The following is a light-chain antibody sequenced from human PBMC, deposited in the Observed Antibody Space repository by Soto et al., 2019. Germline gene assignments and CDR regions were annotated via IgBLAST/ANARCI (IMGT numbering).Light chain of an antibody. Sequence: DIVMTQSPLSLPVTPGEPASISCRSSQSLLHVNGYTYLDWYLQKPGQSPQLLMYLVSIRASGVPDRFSGSGSGTDFPLKISRVEAEDVGVYYCMQAVQIPGTFGQGTKVEIK. V-gene: IGKV2-28*01. CDR2: LVS. CDR3: MQAVQIPGT. J-gene: IGKJ1*01. CDR1: QSLLHVNGYTY.